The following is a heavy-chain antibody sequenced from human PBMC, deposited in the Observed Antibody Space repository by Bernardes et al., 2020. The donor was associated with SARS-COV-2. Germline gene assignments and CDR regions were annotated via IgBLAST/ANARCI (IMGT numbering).Heavy chain of an antibody. CDR2: INPKSGDT. Sequence: ASVKVSCKTSGYTFSEFYINWVRQAPGQGLEWLGWINPKSGDTKYAQKFEGRVTMTRDTSTSTTYMELSRLTSDDTAIYYCTREHSDISASYSGSGDFRRWGQGTLVTVSS. V-gene: IGHV1-2*02. CDR1: GYTFSEFY. CDR3: TREHSDISASYSGSGDFRR. J-gene: IGHJ1*01. D-gene: IGHD3-10*01.